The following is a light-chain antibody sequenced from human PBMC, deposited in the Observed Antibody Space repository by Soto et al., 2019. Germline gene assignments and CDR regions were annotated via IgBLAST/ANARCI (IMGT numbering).Light chain of an antibody. CDR3: QQYNNWPWT. CDR2: GAS. Sequence: EIVMTQSPATLSVSPGERATLSCRASQSVSRNLAWYQQKPGQAPRLLIYGASTRATGIPARFSGSGSGTELTLTISSLQSEDFAVYYCQQYNNWPWTFGQGTKVEIK. V-gene: IGKV3-15*01. J-gene: IGKJ1*01. CDR1: QSVSRN.